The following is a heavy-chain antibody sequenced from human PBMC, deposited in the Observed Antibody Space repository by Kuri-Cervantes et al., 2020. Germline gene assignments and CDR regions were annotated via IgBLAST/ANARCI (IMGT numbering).Heavy chain of an antibody. V-gene: IGHV3-11*04. Sequence: LSLTCAASGFTFSDYYMSWIRQAPGKGLEWVSYISSSGSTIYYADSVKGRFTISRDNAKNSLYLQMNSLRAEDTAVYYCARFRPAPALYYYYYGMDVWGQGTTVTVSS. J-gene: IGHJ6*02. D-gene: IGHD6-13*01. CDR3: ARFRPAPALYYYYYGMDV. CDR1: GFTFSDYY. CDR2: ISSSGSTI.